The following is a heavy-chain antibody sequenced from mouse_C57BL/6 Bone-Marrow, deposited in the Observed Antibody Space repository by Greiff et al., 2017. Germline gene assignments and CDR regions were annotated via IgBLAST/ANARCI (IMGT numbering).Heavy chain of an antibody. V-gene: IGHV1-81*01. D-gene: IGHD2-1*01. Sequence: QVQLKESGAELARPGASVKLSCKASGYTFTSYGISWVKQRTGQGLEWIGEIYPRSGNTYYNEKFKGKATLTADKSSSTAYMGLRSLTSEDSAVYFCARSYYGKGYYAMDYWGQGTSVTVSS. CDR1: GYTFTSYG. CDR2: IYPRSGNT. J-gene: IGHJ4*01. CDR3: ARSYYGKGYYAMDY.